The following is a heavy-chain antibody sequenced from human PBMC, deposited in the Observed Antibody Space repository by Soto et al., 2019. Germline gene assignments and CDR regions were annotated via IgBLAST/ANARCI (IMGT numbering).Heavy chain of an antibody. V-gene: IGHV1-58*01. D-gene: IGHD6-13*01. CDR3: AAGTWFAAAGTESDAFDI. Sequence: QMQLVQSGPEVKKPGTSVKVSCKASGFTFTSSAVQWVRQARGQRLEWIGWIVVGSGNTNYAQKFQERVTITRDMSTSTAYMELSSLRSEDTAVYYCAAGTWFAAAGTESDAFDIWGQGTMVTVSS. J-gene: IGHJ3*02. CDR2: IVVGSGNT. CDR1: GFTFTSSA.